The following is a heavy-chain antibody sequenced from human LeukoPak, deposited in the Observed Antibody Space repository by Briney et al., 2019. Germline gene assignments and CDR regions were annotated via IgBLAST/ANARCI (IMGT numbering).Heavy chain of an antibody. J-gene: IGHJ6*03. V-gene: IGHV3-43D*04. Sequence: GGPLRLSCAASGFTFDDYAMHWVRQAPGKGLEWVSLISWGGGSTYYADSVKGRFTISRDNSKNSLYLQMNSLRAEDTALYYCAKGDYGGHYYYYYMDVWGKGTTVTVSS. CDR3: AKGDYGGHYYYYYMDV. D-gene: IGHD4-23*01. CDR2: ISWGGGST. CDR1: GFTFDDYA.